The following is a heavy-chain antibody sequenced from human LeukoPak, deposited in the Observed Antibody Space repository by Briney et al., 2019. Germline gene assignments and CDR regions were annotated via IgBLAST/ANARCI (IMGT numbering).Heavy chain of an antibody. J-gene: IGHJ4*02. D-gene: IGHD1-26*01. CDR1: GFTFNNYA. CDR3: AKKYSGSHPFDN. CDR2: ITGSGDFT. Sequence: GGSLRLSCAASGFTFNNYAMHWVRQAPGKGLEWVSGITGSGDFTEYADSVKGRLTISRDNSKNTLYLQMDSLKAEDTAVYNCAKKYSGSHPFDNWGQGTLVTVSS. V-gene: IGHV3-23*01.